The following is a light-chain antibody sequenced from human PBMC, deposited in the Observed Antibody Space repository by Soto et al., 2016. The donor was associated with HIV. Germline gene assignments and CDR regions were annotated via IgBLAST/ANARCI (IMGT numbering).Light chain of an antibody. CDR1: QSVSVW. Sequence: DIQMTQFPSTLSASIGDRVTITCRASQSVSVWLAWYQQKPGKAPNLLIFKTSTLEVGVPSRFSGSGSGTDFTLTISSLQPEDFATYYCQQHATYPNTFGQGTKVEIK. CDR2: KTS. V-gene: IGKV1-5*03. CDR3: QQHATYPNT. J-gene: IGKJ2*01.